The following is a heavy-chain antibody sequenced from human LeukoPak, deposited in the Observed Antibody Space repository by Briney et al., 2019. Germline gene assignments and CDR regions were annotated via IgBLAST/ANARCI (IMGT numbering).Heavy chain of an antibody. CDR1: GGSISSGGYY. Sequence: SQTLSLTCTVSGGSISSGGYYWSWIRQPPGKGLEWIGYIYHSGSTYYNPSLKSRVTISVDRSKNQFSLKLSSVTAADTAVYYCARALAGNLDYWGQGTLVTVSS. V-gene: IGHV4-30-2*01. CDR2: IYHSGST. J-gene: IGHJ4*02. CDR3: ARALAGNLDY.